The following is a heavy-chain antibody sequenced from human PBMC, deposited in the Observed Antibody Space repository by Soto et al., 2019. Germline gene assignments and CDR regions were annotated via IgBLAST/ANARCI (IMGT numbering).Heavy chain of an antibody. Sequence: QVQLHESGPGLVKPSGTLSLTCVVSGGFIRSSNWWSWVRQSPGKGLEWVGEIFHSGTTNYNPSLEGRVTMSVDWSKNQFSLDLTSVTAADTAVYYCARRSLEYSASCGRYDYYGMDVWGQGTTVTVSS. V-gene: IGHV4-4*02. CDR2: IFHSGTT. CDR1: GGFIRSSNW. D-gene: IGHD5-12*01. J-gene: IGHJ6*01. CDR3: ARRSLEYSASCGRYDYYGMDV.